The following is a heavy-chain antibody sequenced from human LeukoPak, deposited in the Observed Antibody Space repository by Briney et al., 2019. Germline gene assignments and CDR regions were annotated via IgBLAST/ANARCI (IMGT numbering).Heavy chain of an antibody. J-gene: IGHJ4*02. CDR2: ISSSGSTI. CDR3: AKLDIVVVTAIPDLDY. CDR1: GFTFSDYY. Sequence: GGSLRLSCAASGFTFSDYYMSWIRQAPGKGLEWVSYISSSGSTIYYADSVKGRFTISRDNAKNSLYLQMNSLRAEDTAVYYCAKLDIVVVTAIPDLDYWGQGTLVTVSS. D-gene: IGHD2-21*02. V-gene: IGHV3-11*01.